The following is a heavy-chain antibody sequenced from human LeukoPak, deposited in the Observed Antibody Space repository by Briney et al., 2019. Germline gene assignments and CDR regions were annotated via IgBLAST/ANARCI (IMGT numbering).Heavy chain of an antibody. CDR1: GGSFSGYY. V-gene: IGHV4-34*01. J-gene: IGHJ6*02. CDR2: INHSGST. CDR3: ARGRWYLYYYYGMDV. D-gene: IGHD4-23*01. Sequence: SETLSLTCAVYGGSFSGYYWSWIRQPPGKGLEWIGEINHSGSTNYNPSLKSRVTISVDTSKNQFSLKLSSMTAADTAVYYCARGRWYLYYYYGMDVWGQGTTVTVSS.